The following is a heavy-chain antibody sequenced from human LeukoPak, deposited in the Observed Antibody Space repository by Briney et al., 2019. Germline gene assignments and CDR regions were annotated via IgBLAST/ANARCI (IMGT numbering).Heavy chain of an antibody. CDR3: ARHGQTGTPLLDNWFDP. J-gene: IGHJ5*02. CDR2: IYHSGST. D-gene: IGHD1-7*01. V-gene: IGHV4-38-2*01. Sequence: PSETLSLTCAVSGYSISSGYYWGWIRQPPGKGLEWIGSIYHSGSTYYNPSLKSRVTISVDTSKNQFSLKLSSVTAADTAVYYCARHGQTGTPLLDNWFDPWGQGTLVTVSS. CDR1: GYSISSGYY.